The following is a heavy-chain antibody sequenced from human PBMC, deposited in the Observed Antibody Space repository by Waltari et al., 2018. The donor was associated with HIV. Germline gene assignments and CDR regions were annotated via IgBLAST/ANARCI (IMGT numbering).Heavy chain of an antibody. J-gene: IGHJ6*02. CDR3: ARLAWGTAVDRGNYYHGMDV. CDR2: IDGGDSDT. V-gene: IGHV5-51*01. D-gene: IGHD3-16*01. CDR1: GSSFTNYW. Sequence: VQLVQSGADVKKPGESLKISCRGSGSSFTNYWIGWVRQMPGKGLGGMGIIDGGDSDTTNCPSFQVQVPISADKSTSTAYLQWSSLKASDTAMYYCARLAWGTAVDRGNYYHGMDVWGQGTTVTVSS.